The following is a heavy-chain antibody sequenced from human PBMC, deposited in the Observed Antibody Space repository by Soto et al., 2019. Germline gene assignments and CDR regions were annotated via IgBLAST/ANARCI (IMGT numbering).Heavy chain of an antibody. D-gene: IGHD7-27*01. Sequence: PGGSLRLSCAASGFTFSSYGMHWVRQAPGKGLEWVAVIWYDGSNKYYADSVKGRFTISRDNSKNTLYLQMNSLRAEDTAVYYCARGPCPRQPLGDYFDYWGQGTLVTVSS. CDR1: GFTFSSYG. CDR3: ARGPCPRQPLGDYFDY. J-gene: IGHJ4*02. CDR2: IWYDGSNK. V-gene: IGHV3-33*01.